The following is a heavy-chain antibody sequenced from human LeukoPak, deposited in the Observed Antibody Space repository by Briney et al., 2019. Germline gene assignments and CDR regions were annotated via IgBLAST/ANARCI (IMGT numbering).Heavy chain of an antibody. D-gene: IGHD3-10*01. J-gene: IGHJ5*02. V-gene: IGHV1-2*04. CDR3: ARGTPQWFGEKKDWFDP. CDR2: INPNSGGT. Sequence: ASVKVSCKASGYTFTTYYMHWVRQAPGQGLEWMGWINPNSGGTSYAQKFQGWVTMTRDTSISTAYMELSRLRSDDTAVYYCARGTPQWFGEKKDWFDPWGQGTLVTVSS. CDR1: GYTFTTYY.